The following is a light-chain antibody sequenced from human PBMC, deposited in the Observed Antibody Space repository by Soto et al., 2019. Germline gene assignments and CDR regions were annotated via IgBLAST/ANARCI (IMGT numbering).Light chain of an antibody. CDR1: QSVSSSY. J-gene: IGKJ5*01. CDR3: QQYGSSSIT. CDR2: GAS. V-gene: IGKV3-20*01. Sequence: EIVLTQSPGTLSLSPGERATLSCRASQSVSSSYLAWYQQKPGQAPRLLIYGASSGATGIPDRFSGSGSGTNLTRTISRLDPEEFAVYDSQQYGSSSITFGQGTRLEIK.